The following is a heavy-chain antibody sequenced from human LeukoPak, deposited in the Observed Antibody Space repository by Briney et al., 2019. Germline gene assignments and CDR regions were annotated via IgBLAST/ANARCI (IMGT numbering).Heavy chain of an antibody. V-gene: IGHV4-34*01. CDR3: ARGWYYYGSGSPLHI. J-gene: IGHJ3*02. D-gene: IGHD3-10*01. CDR2: INHSGST. CDR1: GGSFSGYY. Sequence: PSETLSLTRAVYGGSFSGYYWSWLRQPPGKGLEWLGEINHSGSTNYNPSLKSRVTISVDTSKNQFSLKLSSVTAADTAVYYCARGWYYYGSGSPLHIWGQGTMVTGSS.